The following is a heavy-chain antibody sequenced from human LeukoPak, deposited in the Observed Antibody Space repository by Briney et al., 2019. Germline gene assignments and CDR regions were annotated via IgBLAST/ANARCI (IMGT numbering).Heavy chain of an antibody. D-gene: IGHD3-9*01. Sequence: GESLKISCKGSGYSFTSYWIGWVRQMPGKGLEWVGIIYPGDSDTRYSPSFQGQVTISADKSISTAYLQWSSLKASDTAMYYCARHAAATYYDILTGYHPDYWGQGTLVTVSS. V-gene: IGHV5-51*01. CDR1: GYSFTSYW. CDR3: ARHAAATYYDILTGYHPDY. CDR2: IYPGDSDT. J-gene: IGHJ4*02.